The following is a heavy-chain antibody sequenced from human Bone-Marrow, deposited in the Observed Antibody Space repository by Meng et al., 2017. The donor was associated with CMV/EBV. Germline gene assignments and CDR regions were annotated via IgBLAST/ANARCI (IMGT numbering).Heavy chain of an antibody. CDR1: GGSISSYF. CDR3: ASPPY. Sequence: GSLRLSCTVSGGSISSYFWSWIRQPPGKGLEWIGYIYYTGSTTYNPSLNSRVTLSVDTSKNQLSLKLTSVTAADTAVYYCASPPYWGQGTLVTVSS. V-gene: IGHV4-59*01. J-gene: IGHJ4*02. CDR2: IYYTGST.